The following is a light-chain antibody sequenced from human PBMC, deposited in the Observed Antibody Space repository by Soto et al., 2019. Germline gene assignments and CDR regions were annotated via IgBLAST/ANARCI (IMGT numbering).Light chain of an antibody. J-gene: IGLJ2*01. CDR2: EGS. CDR3: SSYAGSSTHVV. Sequence: QSALTQPASVSGSPGQSITISCTGISSDVGSYNLVSWYQQHPGKAPKVMIYEGSKRTSGVSNRFSGSRPGNTASLTISRLQAEDEAHYYCSSYAGSSTHVVFGRGTKVTVL. CDR1: SSDVGSYNL. V-gene: IGLV2-23*01.